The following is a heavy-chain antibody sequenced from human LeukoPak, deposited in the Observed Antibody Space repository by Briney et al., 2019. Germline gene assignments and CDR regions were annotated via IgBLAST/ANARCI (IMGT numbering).Heavy chain of an antibody. J-gene: IGHJ4*02. CDR3: ARATAPGYSGYDYGY. Sequence: ASVKVSCKASGYTFTSYYMHWVRQAPGQGLEWMGIINPSGGSTSYAQKFQGRVTMTRDMSTSTVYMELSSLRAEDTAVYYCARATAPGYSGYDYGYWGQGTLVTVSS. CDR1: GYTFTSYY. D-gene: IGHD5-12*01. CDR2: INPSGGST. V-gene: IGHV1-46*01.